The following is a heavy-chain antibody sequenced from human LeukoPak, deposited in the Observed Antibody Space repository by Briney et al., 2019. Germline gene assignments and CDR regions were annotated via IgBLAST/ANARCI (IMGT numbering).Heavy chain of an antibody. J-gene: IGHJ4*02. CDR3: ANHFPFIGASYFDS. CDR2: LSGSGIST. Sequence: GGSLRLSCAASGFTLSSYAISWVRQAPGQGLEWVSTLSGSGISTYYTDSVKGRFTISRDNSKNTLFLHMNSLRAEDTAVYFCANHFPFIGASYFDSWGQGTLVSVSS. V-gene: IGHV3-23*01. D-gene: IGHD3-16*02. CDR1: GFTLSSYA.